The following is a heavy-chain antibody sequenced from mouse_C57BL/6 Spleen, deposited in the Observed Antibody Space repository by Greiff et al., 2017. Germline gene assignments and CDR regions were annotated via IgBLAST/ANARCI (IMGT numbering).Heavy chain of an antibody. D-gene: IGHD1-1*01. V-gene: IGHV1-20*01. CDR2: INPYNGDT. Sequence: EVKLQESGPELVKPGDSVKISCKASGYSFTGYFMNWVMQSHGTSLEWIGRINPYNGDTFYNQKFKGKATLTVDKSSSTAQMELRSLTSEDSAVYYCARDYYGSSYHYFDYWGQGTTLTVSS. CDR3: ARDYYGSSYHYFDY. CDR1: GYSFTGYF. J-gene: IGHJ2*01.